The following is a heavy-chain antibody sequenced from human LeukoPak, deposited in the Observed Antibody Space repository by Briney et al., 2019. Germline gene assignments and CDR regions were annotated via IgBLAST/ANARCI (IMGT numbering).Heavy chain of an antibody. CDR3: VRGEYCSSTSCYYNWFDP. Sequence: PGGSLRLSCAASGFTFSSYWMHWVRQAPGKGLVWVSRINSDGSSTNYADSVKGRFTISRDNAKNMLYLQMNSLRAEDTAVYYCVRGEYCSSTSCYYNWFDPWGQGTLVTVSS. D-gene: IGHD2-2*01. CDR2: INSDGSST. CDR1: GFTFSSYW. J-gene: IGHJ5*02. V-gene: IGHV3-74*01.